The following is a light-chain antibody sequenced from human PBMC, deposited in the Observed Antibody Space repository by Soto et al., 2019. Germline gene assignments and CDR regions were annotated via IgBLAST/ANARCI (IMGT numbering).Light chain of an antibody. J-gene: IGKJ5*01. Sequence: DIQMTQSPSSLSASVGDRITITCRASQSISSRLNWYQQKPGKAPKLLIFTVSTLKSGVPSRFSGSGSGTIFTLTISSLQPDDFATYYCQQYNSYSYTFGQGTRLEIK. V-gene: IGKV1-39*01. CDR1: QSISSR. CDR3: QQYNSYSYT. CDR2: TVS.